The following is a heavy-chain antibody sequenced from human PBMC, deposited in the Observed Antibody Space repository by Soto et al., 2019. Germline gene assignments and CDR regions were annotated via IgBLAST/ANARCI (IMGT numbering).Heavy chain of an antibody. Sequence: QVQLVQSGAEVKGPGASVKVSWKASGYTFRIYPIYWVRPAPGQRLAWMGWIDGDKGDTKYSQTLQGRVLISRDKSAATAYMELNSLRPEDTAVYYCARGARGGRDHSASYHFDYWGQGTFVTVSS. CDR2: IDGDKGDT. CDR1: GYTFRIYP. CDR3: ARGARGGRDHSASYHFDY. D-gene: IGHD2-15*01. J-gene: IGHJ4*02. V-gene: IGHV1-3*01.